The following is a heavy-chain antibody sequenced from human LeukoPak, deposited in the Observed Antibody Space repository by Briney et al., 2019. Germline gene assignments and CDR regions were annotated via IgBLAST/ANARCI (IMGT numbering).Heavy chain of an antibody. Sequence: PGGSLRLSCAASGFTFSSYWMSWVRQAPGKGLEWVANIKQDGSEKYYVDSVKGRFTISRDNAKNSLYLQMNSLRAEDTAVYYCAREPYDFWSGYSDYFDYWGQGTLVTVSS. D-gene: IGHD3-3*01. V-gene: IGHV3-7*01. CDR1: GFTFSSYW. J-gene: IGHJ4*02. CDR2: IKQDGSEK. CDR3: AREPYDFWSGYSDYFDY.